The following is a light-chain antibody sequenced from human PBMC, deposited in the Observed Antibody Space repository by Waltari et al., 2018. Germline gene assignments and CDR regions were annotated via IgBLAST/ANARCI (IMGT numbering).Light chain of an antibody. V-gene: IGKV1-NL1*01. CDR1: EGISNS. J-gene: IGKJ4*01. CDR2: TTS. Sequence: DIQLTQSPSSLSASVGDRVTISCWPSEGISNSLAWYQQKPGGAPKLLLSTTSKLATGVPPRFSGRGSGADYTLTINGLQPEDFATYYCQQHYGTPLTFGGGTKVENK. CDR3: QQHYGTPLT.